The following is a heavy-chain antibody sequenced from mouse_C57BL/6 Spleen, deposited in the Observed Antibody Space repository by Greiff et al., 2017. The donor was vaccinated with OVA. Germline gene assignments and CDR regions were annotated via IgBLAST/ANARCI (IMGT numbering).Heavy chain of an antibody. CDR3: ARNPSITTVVAYYFDY. V-gene: IGHV2-2*01. CDR1: GFSLTSYG. J-gene: IGHJ2*01. CDR2: IWSGGST. Sequence: VKLMESGPGLVQPSPSLSITCTVSGFSLTSYGVHWVRQSPGKGLEWLGVIWSGGSTDYNAAFISRLSISKDNSKSQVFFKMNSLQADDTAIYYGARNPSITTVVAYYFDYWGQGTTLTVSS. D-gene: IGHD1-1*01.